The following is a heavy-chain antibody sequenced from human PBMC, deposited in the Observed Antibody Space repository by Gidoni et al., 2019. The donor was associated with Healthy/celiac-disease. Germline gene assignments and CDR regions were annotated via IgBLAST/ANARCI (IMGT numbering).Heavy chain of an antibody. V-gene: IGHV3-30-3*01. CDR3: ARDQGEWLVLSPFDY. J-gene: IGHJ4*02. D-gene: IGHD6-19*01. Sequence: QVQLVESGGGVVQPGRSLRPSCAASGFTFRSYDMHGARQAPGKGLEWVAVISYDGSNKYYADSVKGRFTISRDNSKNTLYLQMNSLRAEDTAVYYCARDQGEWLVLSPFDYWGQGTLVTVSS. CDR2: ISYDGSNK. CDR1: GFTFRSYD.